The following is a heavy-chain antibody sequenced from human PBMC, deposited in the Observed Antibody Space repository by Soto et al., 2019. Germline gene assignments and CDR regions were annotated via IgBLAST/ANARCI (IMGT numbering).Heavy chain of an antibody. V-gene: IGHV3-23*01. CDR3: AKDRWNSGSYYNSQLDH. CDR2: ISGSGGST. Sequence: EVQLLESGGGLVQPGGSLRLSCAASGFPFSTFAMSWVRLTPGKGLEWVSAISGSGGSTYYTDSVKGRFTISRDNSKNALHLQMNSLRVEDTAVYYCAKDRWNSGSYYNSQLDHWGQGILVTVSS. CDR1: GFPFSTFA. D-gene: IGHD3-10*01. J-gene: IGHJ4*02.